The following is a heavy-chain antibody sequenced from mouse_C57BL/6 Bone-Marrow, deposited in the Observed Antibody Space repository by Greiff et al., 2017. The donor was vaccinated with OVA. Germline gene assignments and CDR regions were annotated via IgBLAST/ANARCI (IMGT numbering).Heavy chain of an antibody. CDR2: IDPETGGT. D-gene: IGHD2-3*01. J-gene: IGHJ3*01. Sequence: VQLQQSGAELVRPGASVTLSCKASGYTFTDYEMHWVKQTPVHGLEWIGAIDPETGGTAYNQKFKGKAILTADKSSSTAYMELRSLTSEDSAVYYCTRDVYAWFAYWGQGTLVTVSA. CDR3: TRDVYAWFAY. CDR1: GYTFTDYE. V-gene: IGHV1-15*01.